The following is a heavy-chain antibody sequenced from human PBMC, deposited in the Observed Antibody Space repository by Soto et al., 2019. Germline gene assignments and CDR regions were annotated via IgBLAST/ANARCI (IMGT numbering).Heavy chain of an antibody. D-gene: IGHD2-2*03. J-gene: IGHJ4*02. Sequence: EVQLVESGGGLVQPGRSLRLSCAASGFSFAEYGMPWVRQAQGNDPEQVSGIRWDSGDIGYADSVKGRFTMSRDNAKNSLYLQMNSLRAEDTALYYCAKVGGYCSTPTCYYFDSWGLGTLVTVSS. CDR1: GFSFAEYG. V-gene: IGHV3-9*01. CDR3: AKVGGYCSTPTCYYFDS. CDR2: IRWDSGDI.